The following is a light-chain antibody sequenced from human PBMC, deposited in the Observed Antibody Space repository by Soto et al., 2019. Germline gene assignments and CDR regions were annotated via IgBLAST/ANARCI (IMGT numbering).Light chain of an antibody. J-gene: IGKJ3*01. CDR2: GAS. V-gene: IGKV3-20*01. CDR3: QQYGSSPLFA. CDR1: QSVSSTY. Sequence: EIALTQSPGTLSLSPGERATLSCRASQSVSSTYLAWYQQKPGQAPRLLIYGASSRATGIPDRFSGSGSGTDFTLTISRLEPEDFAVYYCQQYGSSPLFAFGPGTKVEI.